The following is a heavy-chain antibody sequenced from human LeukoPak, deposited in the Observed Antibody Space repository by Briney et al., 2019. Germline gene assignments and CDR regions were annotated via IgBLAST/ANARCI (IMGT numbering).Heavy chain of an antibody. J-gene: IGHJ3*02. D-gene: IGHD3-22*01. CDR3: AKDIHYDSSGPWAFDI. CDR1: GFTFSSYS. Sequence: GGSLRLSCAASGFTFSSYSMNWVRQAPGKGLEWVSSISSSSSYIYYADSVKGRFTISRDNAKNSLYLQMNSLRAEDTALYYCAKDIHYDSSGPWAFDIWGQGTMVTVSS. CDR2: ISSSSSYI. V-gene: IGHV3-21*04.